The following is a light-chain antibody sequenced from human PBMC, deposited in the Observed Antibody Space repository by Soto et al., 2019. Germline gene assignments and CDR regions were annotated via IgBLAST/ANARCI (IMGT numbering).Light chain of an antibody. CDR2: GTS. J-gene: IGKJ4*01. V-gene: IGKV3-20*01. CDR1: QTIISSY. Sequence: EIVLTQSPGTLSLSPGERATLSCRTSQTIISSYLAWFQQEPGQAPRLLIYGTSSRANGIPDRFSGSGYGTDFTLTISRLEPEDFAVYYCQVYGRSPRLSFGGGTKVEIK. CDR3: QVYGRSPRLS.